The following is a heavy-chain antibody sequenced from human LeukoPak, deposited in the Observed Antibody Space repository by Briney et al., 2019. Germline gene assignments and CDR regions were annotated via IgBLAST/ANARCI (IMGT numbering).Heavy chain of an antibody. V-gene: IGHV3-30*18. D-gene: IGHD1-26*01. CDR2: ISYDGSNK. Sequence: GRSLRLSCAASGFTFSSYGMRWVRQAPGKGLEWVAVISYDGSNKYYADSVKGRFTISRDNSKNTLYLQMNSLRAEDTAVYYCAKEALIGSYFDYWGQGTLVTVSS. J-gene: IGHJ4*02. CDR3: AKEALIGSYFDY. CDR1: GFTFSSYG.